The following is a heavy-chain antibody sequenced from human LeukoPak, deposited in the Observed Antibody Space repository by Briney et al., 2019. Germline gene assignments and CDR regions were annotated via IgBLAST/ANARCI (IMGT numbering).Heavy chain of an antibody. CDR1: GGSFSGYY. D-gene: IGHD3-3*01. V-gene: IGHV4-34*01. Sequence: SETLSLTCAVYGGSFSGYYWSWIRQPPGKGLEWIGEINHSGSTNYNPSLKSRVTISVDTSKNQFSLKLSSVTAADTAVYYCASKKNQYYGFWSGYFMGEFDYWGQGTLVTVSS. J-gene: IGHJ4*02. CDR2: INHSGST. CDR3: ASKKNQYYGFWSGYFMGEFDY.